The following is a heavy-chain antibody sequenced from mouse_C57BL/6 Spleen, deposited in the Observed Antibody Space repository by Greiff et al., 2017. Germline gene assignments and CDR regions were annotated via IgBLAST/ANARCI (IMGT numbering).Heavy chain of an antibody. J-gene: IGHJ2*01. CDR2: IDPSDSYT. CDR3: ARRNDYLYYIDY. Sequence: QVQLQQPGAELVKPGASVKLSCKASGYTFTSYWMQWVKQRPGQGLEWIGEIDPSDSYTNYNQKFKGKATLTVDTSSSTAYMQLSSLTSEDSAVYYCARRNDYLYYIDYWGQGTTLTVSS. V-gene: IGHV1-50*01. CDR1: GYTFTSYW. D-gene: IGHD2-4*01.